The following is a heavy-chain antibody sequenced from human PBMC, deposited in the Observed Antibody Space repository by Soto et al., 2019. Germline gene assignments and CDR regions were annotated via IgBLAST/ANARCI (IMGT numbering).Heavy chain of an antibody. Sequence: SPTLSLTCAISGDSVSSNSAAWTWIRQSPSRGLEWLGRTYYRSKWYNDYAISVKSRITINPDTSKNQFSLQMNSVTPEDTAVYYCARMLVAQWAFESWGQGTMVTVSS. V-gene: IGHV6-1*01. CDR3: ARMLVAQWAFES. J-gene: IGHJ3*02. D-gene: IGHD5-12*01. CDR2: TYYRSKWYN. CDR1: GDSVSSNSAA.